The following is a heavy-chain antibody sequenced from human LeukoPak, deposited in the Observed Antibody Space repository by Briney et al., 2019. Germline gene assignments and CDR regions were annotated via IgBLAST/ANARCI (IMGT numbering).Heavy chain of an antibody. J-gene: IGHJ5*02. CDR2: ISGSGAST. V-gene: IGHV3-23*01. Sequence: GGSLRLSCAASGFTFSSYAMSWVRQAPGKGLEWVSAISGSGASTYYADSVKGRFTISRDNSKNTLYLQMNSLRAEDTAVYYCAKETPTYYDFWSANGGHNWFDPWGQGTLVTVSS. CDR1: GFTFSSYA. D-gene: IGHD3-3*01. CDR3: AKETPTYYDFWSANGGHNWFDP.